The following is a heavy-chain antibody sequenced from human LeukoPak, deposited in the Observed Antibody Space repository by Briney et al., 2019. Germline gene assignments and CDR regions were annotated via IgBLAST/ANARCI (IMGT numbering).Heavy chain of an antibody. CDR3: ARAYYGSGGFDY. J-gene: IGHJ4*02. CDR2: INPNSGGT. CDR1: GGTFSSYA. Sequence: ASVKVSCKASGGTFSSYAISWVRQAPGQGLEWMGWINPNSGGTNYAQKFQGRVTMTRDTSISTAYMELSRLRSDDTAVYYCARAYYGSGGFDYWGQGTLVTVSS. D-gene: IGHD3-10*01. V-gene: IGHV1-2*02.